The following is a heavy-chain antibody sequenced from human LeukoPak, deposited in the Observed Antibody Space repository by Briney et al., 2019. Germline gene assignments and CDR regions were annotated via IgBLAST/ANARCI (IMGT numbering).Heavy chain of an antibody. Sequence: GGSLRLSCAASGFTFSSYWMSWVRQAPGKGLEWVSGISWNSDSIGYADSVKGRFTISRDNAKNSLYLQMNSLRVEDTALYYCASTTSGDWGQGTLVTVSS. J-gene: IGHJ4*02. V-gene: IGHV3-20*04. CDR3: ASTTSGD. D-gene: IGHD1-26*01. CDR1: GFTFSSYW. CDR2: ISWNSDSI.